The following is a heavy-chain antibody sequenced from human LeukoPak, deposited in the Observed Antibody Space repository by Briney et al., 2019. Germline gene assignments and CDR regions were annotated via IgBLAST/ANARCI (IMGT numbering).Heavy chain of an antibody. Sequence: PSETLSLTCAVYGGSIRGYFWSWIRQPPGKGLEWIGEIDPHIGSTNYSPSLKSRVTISVDTSKNQFSLKLSSATAADTAVYCCARATLHRFIVVVSSDAYSVWGQGTMVTVSS. J-gene: IGHJ3*01. V-gene: IGHV4-34*01. CDR2: IDPHIGST. CDR3: ARATLHRFIVVVSSDAYSV. CDR1: GGSIRGYF. D-gene: IGHD2-21*01.